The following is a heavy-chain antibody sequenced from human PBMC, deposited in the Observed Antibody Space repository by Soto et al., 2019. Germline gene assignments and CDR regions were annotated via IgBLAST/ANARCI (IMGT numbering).Heavy chain of an antibody. CDR1: GFTFSSYA. CDR3: ARGLVGATDQ. Sequence: GGSLRLSCAASGFTFSSYAMHWVRQAPGKGLEWVAVISYDGSNKYYADSVKGRFTISRDNSKNTLYLQMNSLRAEDTAVYYCARGLVGATDQWGQGTLVTVSS. V-gene: IGHV3-30-3*01. D-gene: IGHD1-26*01. J-gene: IGHJ4*02. CDR2: ISYDGSNK.